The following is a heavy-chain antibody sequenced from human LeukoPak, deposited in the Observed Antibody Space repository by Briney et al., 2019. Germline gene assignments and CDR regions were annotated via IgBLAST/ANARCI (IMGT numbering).Heavy chain of an antibody. CDR3: AREGTLWFGEQDADY. CDR2: IYHSGST. D-gene: IGHD3-10*01. V-gene: IGHV4-38-2*02. Sequence: KPSETLSLTCTVSGYSISSGYYWGWIRQPPGKGLEWIGSIYHSGSTYYNPSLKSRVTISVDTSKNQFSLKLSSVTAADTAVYYCAREGTLWFGEQDADYWGQGTLVTVSS. J-gene: IGHJ4*02. CDR1: GYSISSGYY.